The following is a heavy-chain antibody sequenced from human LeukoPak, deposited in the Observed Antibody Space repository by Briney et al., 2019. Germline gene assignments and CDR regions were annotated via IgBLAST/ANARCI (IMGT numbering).Heavy chain of an antibody. CDR2: IYHSVST. CDR3: ARVGCSGGSCYSGCFDP. Sequence: SQTLSLTCAVSGGSISSGGYSWSWIRQPPGKGLEWIGYIYHSVSTYYNPSLKSLVTISVDRSKYQFSLKLSSVTAADTAVYYCARVGCSGGSCYSGCFDPWGQGALVTVSS. J-gene: IGHJ5*02. V-gene: IGHV4-30-2*01. D-gene: IGHD2-15*01. CDR1: GGSISSGGYS.